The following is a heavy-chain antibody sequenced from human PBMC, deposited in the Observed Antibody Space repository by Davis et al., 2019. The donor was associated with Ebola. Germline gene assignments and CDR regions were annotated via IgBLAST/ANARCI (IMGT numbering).Heavy chain of an antibody. V-gene: IGHV1-46*01. D-gene: IGHD1-26*01. CDR2: INPSGGST. CDR3: ARGELLSFFYYYYGMDV. Sequence: ASVKVSCKASGYTFTSYYMHWVRQAPGQGLEWMGIINPSGGSTSYAQKFQGRVTITADESTSTAYMELSSLRSEDTAVYYCARGELLSFFYYYYGMDVWGQGTTVTVSS. CDR1: GYTFTSYY. J-gene: IGHJ6*02.